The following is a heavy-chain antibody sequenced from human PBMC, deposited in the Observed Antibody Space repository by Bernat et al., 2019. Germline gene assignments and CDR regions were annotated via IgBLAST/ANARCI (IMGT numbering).Heavy chain of an antibody. V-gene: IGHV3-9*01. CDR1: GFTFDDYA. CDR2: ISWNSGSI. D-gene: IGHD3-22*01. Sequence: EVQLVESGGGLVQPGRSLRLSCAASGFTFDDYAMHWVRQAPGKGLEWVSGISWNSGSIGYADSEKGRFTISRDNAKNSLYLQMNSLRAEDTALYYCAKDMGYDSSGSPIDYWGQGTLVTVSS. J-gene: IGHJ4*02. CDR3: AKDMGYDSSGSPIDY.